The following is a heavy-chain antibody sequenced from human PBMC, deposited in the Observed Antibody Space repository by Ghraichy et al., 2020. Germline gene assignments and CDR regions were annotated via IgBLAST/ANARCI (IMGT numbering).Heavy chain of an antibody. J-gene: IGHJ6*02. D-gene: IGHD3-16*01. CDR3: ARDMRLGDNDYYNGMDV. Sequence: ESLNISCTVSGDSITSHFWSWIRQPPGKGLEWIGYFHHTGSRNYNPSLKGRVTMSVDTSKNQFSLTLRSVTAADTAVYYCARDMRLGDNDYYNGMDVWGQGTTVSVSS. CDR1: GDSITSHF. V-gene: IGHV4-59*11. CDR2: FHHTGSR.